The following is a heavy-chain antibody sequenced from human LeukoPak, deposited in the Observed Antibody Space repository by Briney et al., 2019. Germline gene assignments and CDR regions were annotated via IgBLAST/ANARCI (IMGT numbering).Heavy chain of an antibody. CDR1: GGTFSSYA. CDR2: IIPILGIT. V-gene: IGHV1-69*04. CDR3: ATAGYSSGWYSMGGYFDY. Sequence: SVKVSCKASGGTFSSYAISWVRQAPGQGLEWMGRIIPILGITIYAQKFQGRVTMTEDTSTDTAYMELSSLRSEDTAVYYCATAGYSSGWYSMGGYFDYWGQGTLVTVSS. J-gene: IGHJ4*02. D-gene: IGHD6-19*01.